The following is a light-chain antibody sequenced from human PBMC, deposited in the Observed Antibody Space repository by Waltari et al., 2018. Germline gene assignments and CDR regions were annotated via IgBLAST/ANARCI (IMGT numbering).Light chain of an antibody. V-gene: IGKV4-1*01. J-gene: IGKJ3*01. CDR1: QSILFSSKNKNY. CDR3: QQYYTTPFT. CDR2: LAS. Sequence: DIVMTQSPDSLAVSLGERATINCKSSQSILFSSKNKNYLAWYQQKPGQPPKLLIYLASTRESGVPDRFSGSGSGTDFTLTISSLQAEDVAIYYCQQYYTTPFTFGPGTKVDIK.